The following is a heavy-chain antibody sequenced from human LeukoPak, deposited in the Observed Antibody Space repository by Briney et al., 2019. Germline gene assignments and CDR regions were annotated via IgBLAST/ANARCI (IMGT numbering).Heavy chain of an antibody. D-gene: IGHD5-18*01. J-gene: IGHJ4*02. Sequence: GGTLRLFCAASGFTFSSYGMSWVRQAPGKGLEWVSAISGSGGSTYYADSVKGRFTISRDNSKNTLYLQMNSLRAEDTAVYYCAKDVDTAMVTYNYWGQGTLVTVSS. CDR3: AKDVDTAMVTYNY. CDR2: ISGSGGST. CDR1: GFTFSSYG. V-gene: IGHV3-23*01.